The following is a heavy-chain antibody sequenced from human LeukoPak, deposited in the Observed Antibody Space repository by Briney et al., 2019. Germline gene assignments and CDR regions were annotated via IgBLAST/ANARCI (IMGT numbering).Heavy chain of an antibody. CDR2: SNPNSGGT. Sequence: GASVKVSCKASGYTFTGYYMHWVRQAPGQGLEWMGWSNPNSGGTNYAQKFQGRVNMTRDTSISTAYMGLSRLRSDDTAVYYCARTPGYYDSSGYYDHDYWGQGTLVTVSS. D-gene: IGHD3-22*01. CDR1: GYTFTGYY. CDR3: ARTPGYYDSSGYYDHDY. V-gene: IGHV1-2*02. J-gene: IGHJ4*02.